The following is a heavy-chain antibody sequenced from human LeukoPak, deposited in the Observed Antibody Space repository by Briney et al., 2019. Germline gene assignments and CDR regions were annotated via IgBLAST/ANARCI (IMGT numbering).Heavy chain of an antibody. CDR2: NSAYNGNT. CDR3: ARDMQIYSRGLDYFDY. Sequence: ASVKVSCKASGYTFTSYGISWVRQAPGQGLEWMGWNSAYNGNTNYAQKLQGRVTMTTDTSTSTAYMELRSLRSDDTAVYYCARDMQIYSRGLDYFDYWGQGTLVTVSS. V-gene: IGHV1-18*01. CDR1: GYTFTSYG. J-gene: IGHJ4*02. D-gene: IGHD3-16*01.